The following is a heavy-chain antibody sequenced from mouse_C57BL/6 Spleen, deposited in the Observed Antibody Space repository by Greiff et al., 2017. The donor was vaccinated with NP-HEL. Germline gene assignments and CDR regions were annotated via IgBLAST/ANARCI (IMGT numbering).Heavy chain of an antibody. CDR3: ARVDDYLAY. V-gene: IGHV1-82*01. CDR2: IYPGDGDT. Sequence: VQLQQSGPELVKPGASVKISCKASGYAFSSSWMNWVKQRPGKGLEWIGRIYPGDGDTNYNGKFKGKATLTADKSSSTADMQLSSLTSEDSAVYCCARVDDYLAYWGQGTVVTVSA. D-gene: IGHD2-4*01. CDR1: GYAFSSSW. J-gene: IGHJ3*01.